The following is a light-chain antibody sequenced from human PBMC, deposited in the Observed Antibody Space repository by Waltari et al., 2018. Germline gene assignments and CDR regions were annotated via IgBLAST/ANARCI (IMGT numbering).Light chain of an antibody. V-gene: IGLV2-14*01. CDR3: SSYTSSSTPVVV. Sequence: QSALTQPASVSGSPGQSITISCTGTSSDVGGYNYVSWYQQHPGKAPKLMNYEVSNRPSGVSNRFSGSKSGNTASLTISGLQAEDEADYYCSSYTSSSTPVVVFGGGTKLTVL. CDR2: EVS. CDR1: SSDVGGYNY. J-gene: IGLJ2*01.